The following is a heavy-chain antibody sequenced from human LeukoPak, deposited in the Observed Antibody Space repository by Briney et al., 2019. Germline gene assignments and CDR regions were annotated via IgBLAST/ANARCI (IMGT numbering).Heavy chain of an antibody. CDR1: GFTFSSYG. J-gene: IGHJ4*02. Sequence: GGSLRLSCAASGFTFSSYGMHWVRQAPGKGLEWVAFIRYDGSNKYYADSVKGRFTISRDNSKNTLYLQMNSLRAEDTAVYYCAKIYIEGATTRGAHDYWGQGTMVTVSS. CDR3: AKIYIEGATTRGAHDY. V-gene: IGHV3-30*02. CDR2: IRYDGSNK. D-gene: IGHD1-26*01.